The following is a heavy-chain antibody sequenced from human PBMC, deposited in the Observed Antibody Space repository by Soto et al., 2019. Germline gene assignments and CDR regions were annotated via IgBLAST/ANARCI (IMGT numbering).Heavy chain of an antibody. J-gene: IGHJ4*02. Sequence: SETLSLTCTVSGGSINSGAYHWSWIRQHPGKGLEWIGYIYYSGNTYYNPSLKSRVTISVGTSKNQFSLKLSSVTAADTAVYYCARANVDTAMISYCGQGTLVTVSS. D-gene: IGHD5-18*01. V-gene: IGHV4-31*03. CDR2: IYYSGNT. CDR3: ARANVDTAMISY. CDR1: GGSINSGAYH.